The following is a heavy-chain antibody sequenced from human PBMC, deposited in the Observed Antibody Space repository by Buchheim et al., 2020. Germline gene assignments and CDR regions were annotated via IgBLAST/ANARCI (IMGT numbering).Heavy chain of an antibody. V-gene: IGHV3-11*05. CDR1: GFTFSDYY. J-gene: IGHJ4*02. D-gene: IGHD5-18*01. CDR3: AGSYTYGYWYFDY. Sequence: QVQLVESGGGLVKPGGSLRLSCAASGFTFSDYYMSWIRQAPGKGLEWVSYITSSSSYTNYADSVKGRFTISRDNAKKSLYLQMNSLRAEDTAVYYCAGSYTYGYWYFDYWGQGTL. CDR2: ITSSSSYT.